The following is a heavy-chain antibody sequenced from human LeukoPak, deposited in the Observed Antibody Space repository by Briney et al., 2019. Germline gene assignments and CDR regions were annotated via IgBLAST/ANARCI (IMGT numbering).Heavy chain of an antibody. CDR3: ARDGVLGGLFVWDY. V-gene: IGHV4-59*01. D-gene: IGHD3-16*01. J-gene: IGHJ4*02. CDR2: IYYSGST. Sequence: SETLSLTCTVSGGSISRYYWSWIRQPPGQGLEWIGYIYYSGSTNYNPSLKSRVTISVDTSKNQFSLKLSSVTAADTAVYCCARDGVLGGLFVWDYWGRGTLVTVSS. CDR1: GGSISRYY.